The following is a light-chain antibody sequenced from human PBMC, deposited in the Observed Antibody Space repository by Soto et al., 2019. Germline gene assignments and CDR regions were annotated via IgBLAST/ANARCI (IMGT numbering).Light chain of an antibody. CDR1: QSITRW. J-gene: IGKJ4*01. V-gene: IGKV1-5*01. Sequence: DIQMTQSPSTLSASIGDRVTITCRASQSITRWLAWYQQKPGKAPKLLIYDAYSLESGGPSRFSGSGSGAEFTLTISSLQPDDFAAYYCQQYNHYSGLTFGGGTKVEI. CDR3: QQYNHYSGLT. CDR2: DAY.